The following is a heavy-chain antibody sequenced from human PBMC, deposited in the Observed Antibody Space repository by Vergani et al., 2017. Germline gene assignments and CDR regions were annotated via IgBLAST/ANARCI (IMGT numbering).Heavy chain of an antibody. V-gene: IGHV4-59*01. J-gene: IGHJ6*02. D-gene: IGHD1-14*01. CDR3: AGRPGLWPPYYYYGMDV. CDR2: IYYSGST. CDR1: GGSISSYY. Sequence: QEQLQESGPGLVKPSETLSLTCTVSGGSISSYYWSWIRQPPGKGLEWIGYIYYSGSTNYNPSLKSRVTISVDTSKNQFSLKLSSVTAADTAVYYCAGRPGLWPPYYYYGMDVWGQGTTVTVSS.